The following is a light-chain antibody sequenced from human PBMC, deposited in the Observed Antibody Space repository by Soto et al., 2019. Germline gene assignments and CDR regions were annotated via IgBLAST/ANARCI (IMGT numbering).Light chain of an antibody. CDR2: AAS. Sequence: DIPMTQSPSSLSASVGDRVTITCRARQSISTYLNWYQHKLGKTPQLLIYAASTLQSGVPPRFSGSGSGTDFTLTITSLQPEDFATYYCQQGYSIPWTFGQGTKVETK. J-gene: IGKJ1*01. V-gene: IGKV1-39*01. CDR3: QQGYSIPWT. CDR1: QSISTY.